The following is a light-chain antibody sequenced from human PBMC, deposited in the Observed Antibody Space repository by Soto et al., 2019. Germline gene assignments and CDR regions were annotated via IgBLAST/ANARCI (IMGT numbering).Light chain of an antibody. CDR2: EVT. J-gene: IGLJ2*01. V-gene: IGLV2-8*01. CDR3: SSFAGGGNPVL. Sequence: QSALTQPPSASGSLGQSVTISCTGTSSDVGGYNYVSWHQQHPGKAPKVMIYEVTKRPPEVPDRFSGSKSGNTASLTVSGLQAEDDVVYYCSSFAGGGNPVLLGGGTKLTVL. CDR1: SSDVGGYNY.